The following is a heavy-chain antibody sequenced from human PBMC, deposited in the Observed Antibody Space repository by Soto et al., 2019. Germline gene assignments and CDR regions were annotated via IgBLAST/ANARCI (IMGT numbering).Heavy chain of an antibody. Sequence: ASVKVSCKVSGYTLTELSMHWVRQAPGKGLEWMGGFDPEDGETIYAQKFQGRVTMTEDTSTDTAYMELSSLRSEDTAVYYCATATCLLRGDCYSYSGDYYYYGMDVWGQGTTVTVSS. J-gene: IGHJ6*02. D-gene: IGHD2-21*02. V-gene: IGHV1-24*01. CDR2: FDPEDGET. CDR1: GYTLTELS. CDR3: ATATCLLRGDCYSYSGDYYYYGMDV.